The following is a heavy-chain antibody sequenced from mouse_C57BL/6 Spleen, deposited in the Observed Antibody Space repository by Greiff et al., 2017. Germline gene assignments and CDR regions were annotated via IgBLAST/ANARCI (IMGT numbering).Heavy chain of an antibody. CDR3: ARSGYDYAWFAY. Sequence: LVESGPELVKPGASVKISCKASGYAFSSSWMNWVKQRPGKGLEWIGRIYPGDGDTNYNGKFKGKATLTADISSSTAYMQLSSLTSEDSAVYFCARSGYDYAWFAYWGQGTLVTVSA. CDR2: IYPGDGDT. CDR1: GYAFSSSW. D-gene: IGHD2-4*01. V-gene: IGHV1-82*01. J-gene: IGHJ3*01.